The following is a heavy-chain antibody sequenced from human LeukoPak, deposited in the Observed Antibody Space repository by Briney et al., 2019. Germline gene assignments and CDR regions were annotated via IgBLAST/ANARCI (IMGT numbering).Heavy chain of an antibody. CDR1: GGSISSYY. V-gene: IGHV4-4*07. D-gene: IGHD2-2*01. CDR2: IYTSGST. CDR3: ARGAKEGYCSSTSCYRRYYYGMDV. Sequence: SETLSLTCTVSGGSISSYYWSWIRQPAGKGLEWIGRIYTSGSTNYNPSLKSRVTISVDTSKNQFSLKLSSVTAADTAVYYCARGAKEGYCSSTSCYRRYYYGMDVWGQGTTVTVSS. J-gene: IGHJ6*02.